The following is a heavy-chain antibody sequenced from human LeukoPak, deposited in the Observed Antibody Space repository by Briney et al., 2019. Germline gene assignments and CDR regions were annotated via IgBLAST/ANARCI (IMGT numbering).Heavy chain of an antibody. Sequence: ASVKVSCXASGYTCTGYDINWVRQATGQGLEWMGWMNPNSGNTGYAQKFQGRVTMTRNTSISTAYMELSSLRSEDTAVYYCARGDGSSWEFDYWGQGTLVTVSS. CDR2: MNPNSGNT. D-gene: IGHD6-13*01. J-gene: IGHJ4*02. V-gene: IGHV1-8*01. CDR3: ARGDGSSWEFDY. CDR1: GYTCTGYD.